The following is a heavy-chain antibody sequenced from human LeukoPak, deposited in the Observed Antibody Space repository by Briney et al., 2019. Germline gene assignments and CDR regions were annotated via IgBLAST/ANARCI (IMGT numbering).Heavy chain of an antibody. V-gene: IGHV3-21*01. CDR3: ATSPTSKEDY. D-gene: IGHD6-6*01. Sequence: PGGSLRLSCAASGFTFSSYSMNWVRQAPGKGLEWVSSISSSSSYIYYADSVKGRFTISRDNAKNSLYLQMNSLGAEDTAVYYCATSPTSKEDYWGQGTLVTVSS. J-gene: IGHJ4*02. CDR1: GFTFSSYS. CDR2: ISSSSSYI.